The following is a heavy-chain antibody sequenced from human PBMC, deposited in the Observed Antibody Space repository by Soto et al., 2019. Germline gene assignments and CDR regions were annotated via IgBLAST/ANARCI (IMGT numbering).Heavy chain of an antibody. CDR3: AREGGAVAAPFDY. V-gene: IGHV3-74*01. D-gene: IGHD2-15*01. CDR1: GSTFSSYW. Sequence: EVQLVESGGGLVQPGGSLRHSCAASGSTFSSYWMHWVRQAPGKGLVWVSRINSDGSSTSYADSVKGRFTISRDNAKNTLDLQMNRLGAEDTAVYYCAREGGAVAAPFDYWGQGTLVTVSS. CDR2: INSDGSST. J-gene: IGHJ4*02.